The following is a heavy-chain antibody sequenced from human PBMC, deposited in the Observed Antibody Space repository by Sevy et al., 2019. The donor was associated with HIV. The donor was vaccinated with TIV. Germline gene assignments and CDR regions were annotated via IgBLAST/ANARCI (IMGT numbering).Heavy chain of an antibody. CDR1: GYTFTGFY. CDR3: ARGFCGGDCYSFFDY. Sequence: ASVKVSCKTSGYTFTGFYMHWVRQAPGQGLEWMGWINPNSSATNYAQKFQGRVTMTRDTSISTAYMELSSLRSDDTAEYYCARGFCGGDCYSFFDYWGQGTLVTVSS. J-gene: IGHJ4*02. D-gene: IGHD2-21*02. V-gene: IGHV1-2*02. CDR2: INPNSSAT.